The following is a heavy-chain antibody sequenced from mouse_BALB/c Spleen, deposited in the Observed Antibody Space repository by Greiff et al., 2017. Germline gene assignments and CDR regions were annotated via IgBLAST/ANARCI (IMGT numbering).Heavy chain of an antibody. Sequence: EVQLVESGGDLVKPGGSLKLSCAASGFTFSSYGMSWVRQTPDKRLEWVATISSGGSYTYYPDSVKGRFTISRDNAKNTLYLQMSSLKSEDTAMYYCARQDSSGYVCYFDYWGQGTTLTVSS. CDR2: ISSGGSYT. CDR1: GFTFSSYG. D-gene: IGHD3-2*01. CDR3: ARQDSSGYVCYFDY. V-gene: IGHV5-6*01. J-gene: IGHJ2*01.